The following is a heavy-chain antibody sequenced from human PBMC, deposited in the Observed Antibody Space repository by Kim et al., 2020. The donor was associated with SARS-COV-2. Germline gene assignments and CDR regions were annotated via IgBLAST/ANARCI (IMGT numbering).Heavy chain of an antibody. CDR2: ISYDGSNK. V-gene: IGHV3-30*04. D-gene: IGHD1-26*01. CDR3: ARDRGLEIVGATFDY. Sequence: GGSLRLSCAASGFTFSSYAMHWVRQAPGKGLEWVAVISYDGSNKYYADSVKGRFTISRDNSKNTLYLQMNSLRAEDTAVYYCARDRGLEIVGATFDYWGQGTLVTVSS. J-gene: IGHJ4*02. CDR1: GFTFSSYA.